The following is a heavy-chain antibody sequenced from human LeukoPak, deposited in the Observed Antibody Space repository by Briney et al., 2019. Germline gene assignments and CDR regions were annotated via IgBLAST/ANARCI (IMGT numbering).Heavy chain of an antibody. Sequence: GGSLRLSCAASGFTFSSYGMHWVRQAPGKGLEWVAVISYDGSNKYYADSVKGRFTISRDNSKNALYLQMNSLRAEDTAVYYCAKDIRTPGMDVWGQGTTVTVSS. V-gene: IGHV3-30*18. CDR2: ISYDGSNK. CDR3: AKDIRTPGMDV. J-gene: IGHJ6*02. D-gene: IGHD2-2*01. CDR1: GFTFSSYG.